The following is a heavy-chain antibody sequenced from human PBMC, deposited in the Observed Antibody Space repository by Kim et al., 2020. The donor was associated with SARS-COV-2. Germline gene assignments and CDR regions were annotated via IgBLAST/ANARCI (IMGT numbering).Heavy chain of an antibody. Sequence: SETLSLTCAVYGGSFSGYYWSWIRQPPGKGLEWIGEINHSGSTNYNPSLKSRVTISVDTSKNQFSLKLSSVTAADTAVYYCAARWRTLNYYGMDVWGQGTTVTVSS. J-gene: IGHJ6*02. V-gene: IGHV4-34*01. D-gene: IGHD2-15*01. CDR2: INHSGST. CDR3: AARWRTLNYYGMDV. CDR1: GGSFSGYY.